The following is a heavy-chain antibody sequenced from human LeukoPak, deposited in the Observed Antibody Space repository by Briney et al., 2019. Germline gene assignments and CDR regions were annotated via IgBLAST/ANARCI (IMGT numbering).Heavy chain of an antibody. CDR3: ARSRYSCGSVDDH. CDR1: GFTISSNF. CDR2: IFSDDIT. J-gene: IGHJ4*02. Sequence: GGSLRLSCAASGFTISSNFMTWVRQAPGKGLEWISVIFSDDITAYADSVKGRFTISRDATKNTLFLQMNSLRADDTAVYYCARSRYSCGSVDDHWGQGTLVTVSS. D-gene: IGHD5-18*01. V-gene: IGHV3-66*01.